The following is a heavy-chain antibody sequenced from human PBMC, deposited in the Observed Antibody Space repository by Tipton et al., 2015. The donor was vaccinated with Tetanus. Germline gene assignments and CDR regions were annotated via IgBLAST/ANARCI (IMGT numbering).Heavy chain of an antibody. V-gene: IGHV4-59*08. D-gene: IGHD6-19*01. Sequence: TLSLTCTVSGGSINSYYWSWVRQPPGKGLEWIAYIHYSGRTNYNPSLKSRVTISLATSENQFSLTLSSVTAADTAVYYCARHVVEAVPRWFDPWGQGTLVTVSS. CDR2: IHYSGRT. CDR3: ARHVVEAVPRWFDP. J-gene: IGHJ5*02. CDR1: GGSINSYY.